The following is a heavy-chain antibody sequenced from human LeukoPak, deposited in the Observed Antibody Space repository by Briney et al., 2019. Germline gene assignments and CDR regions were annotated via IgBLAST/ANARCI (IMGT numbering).Heavy chain of an antibody. CDR2: MSPNSGHT. V-gene: IGHV1-8*01. J-gene: IGHJ4*02. Sequence: GASVKVSCKASGYTFISYDINWVRQATGQGLEWMGWMSPNSGHTDYAQKWQGRVTMTWNTSISTAYMELFSLTSEDTAVYYCARSRPTDYRGQGTLVTVSS. CDR3: ARSRPTDY. CDR1: GYTFISYD.